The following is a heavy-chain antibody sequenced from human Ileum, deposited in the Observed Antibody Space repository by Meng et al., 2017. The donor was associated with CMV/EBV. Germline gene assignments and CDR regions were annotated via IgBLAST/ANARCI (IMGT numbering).Heavy chain of an antibody. D-gene: IGHD3-16*01. CDR1: GYTFIDHG. V-gene: IGHV1-18*01. CDR2: ISPYNGNT. CDR3: ARVGGGDYFDH. Sequence: QVQWVQSGPEVKTPGASVTVSCKSSGYTFIDHGIVWVRQAPGQGLEWMGWISPYNGNTDSAQKVQGRVTMTTDTSTSTAYMELRSLRSDDTAVYYCARVGGGDYFDHWGQGTLVTVSS. J-gene: IGHJ4*02.